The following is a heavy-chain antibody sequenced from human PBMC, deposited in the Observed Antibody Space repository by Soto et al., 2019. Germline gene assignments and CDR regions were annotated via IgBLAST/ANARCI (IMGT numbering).Heavy chain of an antibody. CDR2: ISYDGSNK. Sequence: GGSLRLSCAASGFTFSSYGMHWVRQAPGKGLEWVAVISYDGSNKYYADSVKCRFTISRDNSKNTLYLQMNSLRAEDTAVYYCAKDGGPPNCGGDCYSNYFDYWGEGTLVTVCS. V-gene: IGHV3-30*18. D-gene: IGHD2-21*02. J-gene: IGHJ4*02. CDR1: GFTFSSYG. CDR3: AKDGGPPNCGGDCYSNYFDY.